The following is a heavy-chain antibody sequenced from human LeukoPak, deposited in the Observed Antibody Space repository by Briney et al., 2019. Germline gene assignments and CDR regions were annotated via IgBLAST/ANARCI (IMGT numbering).Heavy chain of an antibody. CDR3: ARDDYSSGSYLY. D-gene: IGHD6-19*01. CDR2: INPNNGVT. Sequence: GASVKVSCKASGYTFTGYYLHWVRQAPGQGLEWMGWINPNNGVTNYAQRFQGRVTMTRDTSISTAYLEVSRLRSDDTAMYYCARDDYSSGSYLYWGQGTLVTVSS. CDR1: GYTFTGYY. V-gene: IGHV1-2*02. J-gene: IGHJ4*02.